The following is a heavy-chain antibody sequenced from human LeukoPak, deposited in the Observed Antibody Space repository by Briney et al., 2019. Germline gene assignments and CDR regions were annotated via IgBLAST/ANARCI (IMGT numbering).Heavy chain of an antibody. CDR3: AKDIGSPKGFIDY. V-gene: IGHV3-43*01. CDR2: ISWDGGST. Sequence: GRSLRLSCAASGFTFDDYTMHWVRQAPGKGLEWVSLISWDGGSTYYADSVKGRFTISRDNSKNSLYLQMNSLRTEDTALYYCAKDIGSPKGFIDYWGQGTLVTVSS. D-gene: IGHD3-10*01. CDR1: GFTFDDYT. J-gene: IGHJ4*02.